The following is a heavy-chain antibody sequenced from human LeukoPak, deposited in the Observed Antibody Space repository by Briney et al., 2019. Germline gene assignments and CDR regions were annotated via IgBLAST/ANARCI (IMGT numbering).Heavy chain of an antibody. CDR2: FDAEERET. CDR1: GYTLTDLS. CDR3: TIGVSGSYDWFDP. Sequence: APVKVSCKVSGYTLTDLSMHWVRQAPGKGLEWMGGFDAEERETIYAQKFQDRVTMTEDTSTDTAYMELSSLRSEDTAVYFCTIGVSGSYDWFDPWGQGTLVIVSS. J-gene: IGHJ5*02. D-gene: IGHD1-26*01. V-gene: IGHV1-24*01.